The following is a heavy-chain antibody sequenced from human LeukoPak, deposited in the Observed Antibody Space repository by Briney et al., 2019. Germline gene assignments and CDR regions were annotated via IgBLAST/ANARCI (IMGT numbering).Heavy chain of an antibody. Sequence: SETLSLTCTVSGGSISSSSYYWGWIRQPPGKGLEWIGSIYYSGSTYYNPSLKSRVTISVDTSKNQFSLKLSSVTAADTAVYYCARLRTLGYCSSTSCYWFDPWGQGTLVTVSS. J-gene: IGHJ5*02. CDR3: ARLRTLGYCSSTSCYWFDP. CDR1: GGSISSSSYY. D-gene: IGHD2-2*01. CDR2: IYYSGST. V-gene: IGHV4-39*01.